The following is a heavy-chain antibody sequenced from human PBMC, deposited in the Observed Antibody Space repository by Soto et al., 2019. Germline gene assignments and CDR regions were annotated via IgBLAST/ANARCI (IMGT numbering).Heavy chain of an antibody. V-gene: IGHV4-39*07. Sequence: SETLSLTCTVSGGSIYRSGYYWGWIRQPPGRGLEWIGNIDYNGVTYSNPSLKSRVTISRDTSKNQFSLKLSSVTAADTAVYYCARGLRRQLLNWFDPWGQGTLVTVSS. CDR1: GGSIYRSGYY. CDR2: IDYNGVT. J-gene: IGHJ5*02. D-gene: IGHD2-2*01. CDR3: ARGLRRQLLNWFDP.